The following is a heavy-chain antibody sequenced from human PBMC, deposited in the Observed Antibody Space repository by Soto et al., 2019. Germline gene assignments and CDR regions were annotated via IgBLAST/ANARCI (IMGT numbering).Heavy chain of an antibody. CDR2: ISAHNGNT. J-gene: IGHJ4*02. CDR1: GYAFTTSG. CDR3: ARGRYGDY. Sequence: QVHLVQSGAEVKKPGASVKVSCKGSGYAFTTSGITCVRQAPGQGLEWMGLISAHNGNTNYAQKRQGRVTVTRDTSTSTAYLELRSLRSDDTTVYYCARGRYGDYWGQGALVTVSS. V-gene: IGHV1-18*01. D-gene: IGHD1-1*01.